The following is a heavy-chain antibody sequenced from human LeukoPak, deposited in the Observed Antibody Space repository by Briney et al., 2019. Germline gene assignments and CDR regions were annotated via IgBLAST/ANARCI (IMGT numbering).Heavy chain of an antibody. CDR2: IYYSGST. J-gene: IGHJ4*02. Sequence: SETLSLTCSVSGGSISGYYCSWIRQPPGKGLEWMGYIYYSGSTNYNPSLKSRVTISVDTSKNQFSLRVSSVTAADTAVYYCARHLNNCGDDCYIFDYWGQGTLVTVSS. CDR1: GGSISGYY. CDR3: ARHLNNCGDDCYIFDY. V-gene: IGHV4-59*08. D-gene: IGHD2-21*01.